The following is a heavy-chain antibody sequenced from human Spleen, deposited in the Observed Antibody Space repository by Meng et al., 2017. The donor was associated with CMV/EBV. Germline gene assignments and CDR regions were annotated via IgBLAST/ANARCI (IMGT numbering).Heavy chain of an antibody. J-gene: IGHJ1*01. CDR1: GGSISSRSYY. CDR2: FDYSGST. CDR3: ARSAYQLLRVEFFQH. D-gene: IGHD1-1*01. Sequence: SETLSLTCTVSGGSISSRSYYWGWIRQPPGKGLEWLGSFDYSGSTYYNPSLMSRVTILLDTSKNQFSLKLSSVTAADTAVYYCARSAYQLLRVEFFQHWGQGSLVTVSS. V-gene: IGHV4-39*07.